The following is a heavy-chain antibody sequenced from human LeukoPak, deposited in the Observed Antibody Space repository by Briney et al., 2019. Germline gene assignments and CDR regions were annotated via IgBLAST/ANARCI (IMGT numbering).Heavy chain of an antibody. CDR3: ARHRTVADLYWYFDL. Sequence: SETLSLTCTVSTGSISSYYWSWIRQAPGKGLEWIGYIYYIGSTNYNPSLMSRVTILVDTSKNQVSLKLGSVTAADTAVYYCARHRTVADLYWYFDLWGRGTLVTVSS. D-gene: IGHD6-19*01. CDR1: TGSISSYY. V-gene: IGHV4-59*08. J-gene: IGHJ2*01. CDR2: IYYIGST.